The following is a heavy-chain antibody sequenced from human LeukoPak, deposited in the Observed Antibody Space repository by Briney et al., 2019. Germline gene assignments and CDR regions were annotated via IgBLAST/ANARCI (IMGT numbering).Heavy chain of an antibody. J-gene: IGHJ4*02. Sequence: PGGSLRLSCTASGFTFGDYAMSWVRQAPGKGLEWVGRIRNKANSYTTEYAASVKGRFTISRDDSKNSLYLQMNSLKTEDTAVYYCAQSGSYAAFDYWGQGTLVTVSS. CDR1: GFTFGDYA. CDR3: AQSGSYAAFDY. V-gene: IGHV3-72*01. D-gene: IGHD3-16*01. CDR2: IRNKANSYTT.